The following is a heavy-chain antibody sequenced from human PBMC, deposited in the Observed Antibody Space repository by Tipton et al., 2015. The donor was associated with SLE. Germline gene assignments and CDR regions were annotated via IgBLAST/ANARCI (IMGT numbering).Heavy chain of an antibody. D-gene: IGHD3-10*01. V-gene: IGHV1-69*05. CDR1: GGTFSSYA. CDR2: TIPIFGTA. Sequence: QSGAEVKKPGSSVKVSCKASGGTFSSYAISWVRQAPGQGLEWMGGTIPIFGTANYAQKFQGRVTITTDESTSTAYMELSSLRSEDTAVYYCAALTYYYGSGSYWNFDYWGQGTLVTVSS. CDR3: AALTYYYGSGSYWNFDY. J-gene: IGHJ4*02.